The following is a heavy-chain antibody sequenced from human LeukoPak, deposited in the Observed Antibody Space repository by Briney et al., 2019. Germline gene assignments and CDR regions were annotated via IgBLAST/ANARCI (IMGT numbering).Heavy chain of an antibody. V-gene: IGHV3-30*03. CDR2: ISYAGTSQ. CDR1: GFTFSSYG. J-gene: IGHJ4*02. CDR3: ATYRQVLLPFES. Sequence: GGSLRLSCAASGFTFSSYGMHWVRQAPGKGLEWVAVISYAGTSQYYTDSVKGRFTISRDNSKSTLSLQMNSLRAEDTAIYYCATYRQVLLPFESWGQGTLVTVSS. D-gene: IGHD2-8*02.